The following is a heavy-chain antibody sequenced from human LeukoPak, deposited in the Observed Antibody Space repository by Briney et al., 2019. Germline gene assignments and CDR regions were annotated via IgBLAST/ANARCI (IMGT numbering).Heavy chain of an antibody. CDR1: GYTFTGYY. CDR2: MNPNSGNT. CDR3: ARGGSSWKDY. D-gene: IGHD6-13*01. Sequence: ASVKVSCKASGYTFTGYYMHWVRQATGQGLEWMGWMNPNSGNTGYAQKFQGRVTMTRNTSISTAYMELSSLRSEDTAVYYCARGGSSWKDYWGQGTLVTVSS. J-gene: IGHJ4*02. V-gene: IGHV1-8*02.